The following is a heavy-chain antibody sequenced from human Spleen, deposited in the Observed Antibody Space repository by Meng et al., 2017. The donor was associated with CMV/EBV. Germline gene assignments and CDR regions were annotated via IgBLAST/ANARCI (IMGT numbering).Heavy chain of an antibody. CDR1: SYA. J-gene: IGHJ4*02. V-gene: IGHV1-69*10. Sequence: SYAISWVRQAPGQGLEWMGGIIPILGIANYAQKFQGRVTITADKSTSTAYMELSSLRSEDTAVYYCARIERRRILKYCGSDCSTTDYWGQGTLVTVSS. CDR2: IIPILGIA. CDR3: ARIERRRILKYCGSDCSTTDY. D-gene: IGHD2-21*02.